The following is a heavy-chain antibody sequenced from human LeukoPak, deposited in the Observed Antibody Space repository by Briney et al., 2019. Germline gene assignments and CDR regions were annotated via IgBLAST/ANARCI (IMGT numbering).Heavy chain of an antibody. CDR3: AKDRHTYGWRVPEH. Sequence: GGSLRLSCSASGFTFSSYAMHWVRQAPGKGLEFVSTISSNGGSTYYADSVKGRFTISRDNSKNTLYLQVSSLRAEDTAVYYCAKDRHTYGWRVPEHWGQGTLVTVSS. J-gene: IGHJ1*01. D-gene: IGHD5-18*01. V-gene: IGHV3-64D*09. CDR1: GFTFSSYA. CDR2: ISSNGGST.